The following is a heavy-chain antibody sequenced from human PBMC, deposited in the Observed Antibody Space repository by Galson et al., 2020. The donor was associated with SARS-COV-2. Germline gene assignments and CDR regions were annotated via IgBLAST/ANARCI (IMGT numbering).Heavy chain of an antibody. V-gene: IGHV4-4*07. CDR1: GGSISSYY. Sequence: ASETLSLTCTVSGGSISSYYWSWIRQPAGKGLEWIGRIYTSGSTNYNPSLKSRVTMSVDTSKNQFSLKLSSVTAADTAVYYCARDLMYYYGSGSLLDDYWGQGTLVTVSS. CDR3: ARDLMYYYGSGSLLDDY. D-gene: IGHD3-10*01. J-gene: IGHJ4*02. CDR2: IYTSGST.